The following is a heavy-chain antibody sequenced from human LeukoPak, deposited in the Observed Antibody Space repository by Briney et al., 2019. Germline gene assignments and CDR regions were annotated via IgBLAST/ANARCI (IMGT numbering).Heavy chain of an antibody. Sequence: GGSLRLSCAASGFTFNTYTMNRVRQAPGKGLEWVSAISGSGGSTYYADSVKGRFTISRDNSKNTLYLQMNSLRAEDTAVYYCARKQQLVDYFDYWGQGTLVTVSS. D-gene: IGHD6-13*01. CDR3: ARKQQLVDYFDY. J-gene: IGHJ4*02. V-gene: IGHV3-23*01. CDR2: ISGSGGST. CDR1: GFTFNTYT.